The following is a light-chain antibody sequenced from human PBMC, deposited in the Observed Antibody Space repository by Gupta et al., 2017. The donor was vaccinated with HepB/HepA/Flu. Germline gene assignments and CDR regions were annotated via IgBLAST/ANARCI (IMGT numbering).Light chain of an antibody. CDR3: QKYDFAPLT. CDR2: AAS. J-gene: IGKJ3*01. V-gene: IGKV1-27*01. CDR1: QAINNF. Sequence: DIQMTQSPSSLSASVGDRVTITCRASQAINNFLAWYQQKPGKVPKLLIYAASTLQSGVPSRFSASGSGTEFTLTISSLQPEDLATYYCQKYDFAPLTFGHGTKVDIK.